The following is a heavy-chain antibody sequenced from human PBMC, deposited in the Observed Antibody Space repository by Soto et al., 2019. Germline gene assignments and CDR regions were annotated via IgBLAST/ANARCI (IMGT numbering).Heavy chain of an antibody. CDR2: ISGSGGST. CDR3: AKDPGYSYGFDY. V-gene: IGHV3-23*01. CDR1: GFTFSNYV. J-gene: IGHJ4*02. D-gene: IGHD5-18*01. Sequence: EVQLLESGGDLEQPGGSLRLSCAASGFTFSNYVMSWVRQAPGKGLEWVSSISGSGGSTYYADSVKGRFTISRDNSKNTLYLQMNSLRAEDTAVYYCAKDPGYSYGFDYWGQGTLVTVSS.